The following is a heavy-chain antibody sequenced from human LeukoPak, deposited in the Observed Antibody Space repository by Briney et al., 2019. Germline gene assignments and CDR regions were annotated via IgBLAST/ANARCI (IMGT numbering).Heavy chain of an antibody. CDR2: IYYSGST. D-gene: IGHD2-15*01. Sequence: PSETLSLTCTVSGGSISSYYWSWIRQPPGKGLEWIGYIYYSGSTNYNPSLKSRVTISVDTSKNQFSLKLSSVTAADTAVYYCARSGGWTWNWFDPWGQGTLVTVSP. CDR3: ARSGGWTWNWFDP. J-gene: IGHJ5*02. CDR1: GGSISSYY. V-gene: IGHV4-59*08.